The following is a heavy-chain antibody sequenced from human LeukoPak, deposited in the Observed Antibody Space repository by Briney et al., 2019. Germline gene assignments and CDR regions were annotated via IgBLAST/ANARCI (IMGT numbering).Heavy chain of an antibody. D-gene: IGHD3-22*01. CDR2: MNPNSGNT. V-gene: IGHV1-8*02. CDR1: GYTFTGYY. CDR3: ARGRERYDT. J-gene: IGHJ5*02. Sequence: VASVKVSCKASGYTFTGYYMHWVRQATGQGLEWMGWMNPNSGNTGYAQKFQGRVTMTRNTSISTAYMELSSLRSEDTAVYYCARGRERYDTWGQGTLVTVSS.